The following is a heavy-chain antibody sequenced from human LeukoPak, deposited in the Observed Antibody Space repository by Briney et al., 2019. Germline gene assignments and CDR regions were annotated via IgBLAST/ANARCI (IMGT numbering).Heavy chain of an antibody. CDR1: GYTFTTYA. D-gene: IGHD6-25*01. V-gene: IGHV7-4-1*02. CDR3: ARDRLSGLDV. Sequence: ASVKVSCRASGYTFTTYAMNWVRQAPGQGLEWVGWINTNTGNPTYAQGFTGRFVFSLDTSVNTAYLQISSLKAEDTAVYYCARDRLSGLDVWGQGTTVTVSS. CDR2: INTNTGNP. J-gene: IGHJ6*02.